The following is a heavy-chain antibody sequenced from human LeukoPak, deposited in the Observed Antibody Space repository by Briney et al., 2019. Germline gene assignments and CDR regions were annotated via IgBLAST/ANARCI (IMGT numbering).Heavy chain of an antibody. D-gene: IGHD2-21*02. CDR3: AKSERYCGGDCYYPYYYYGMDV. V-gene: IGHV3-23*01. CDR2: MSGSGGNA. CDR1: GFTFSSYA. Sequence: GGSLRLSCAASGFTFSSYAMSWVRQAPGKGLEWVSTMSGSGGNAYYADSVKGRFTISRDNSKNTLYLQMNSLRAEDTAVYYCAKSERYCGGDCYYPYYYYGMDVWGQGTTVTVSS. J-gene: IGHJ6*02.